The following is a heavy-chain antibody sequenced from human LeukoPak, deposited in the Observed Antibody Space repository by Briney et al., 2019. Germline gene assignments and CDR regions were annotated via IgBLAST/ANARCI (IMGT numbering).Heavy chain of an antibody. D-gene: IGHD3-3*01. CDR1: GFTFSSHW. CDR2: IKKDGSEK. J-gene: IGHJ4*02. V-gene: IGHV3-7*01. CDR3: ARGYSWSGYLYDY. Sequence: GGSLRLSCAASGFTFSSHWMTWVRQAPGKGLEWVAKIKKDGSEKYYADSVKGRFTIYRDDARNSVYLQMDILRAEDTAVYYCARGYSWSGYLYDYWGQGTLVTVSS.